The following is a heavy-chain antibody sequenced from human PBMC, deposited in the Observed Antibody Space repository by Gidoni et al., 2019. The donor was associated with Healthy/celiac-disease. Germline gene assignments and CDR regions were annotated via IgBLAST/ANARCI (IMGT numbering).Heavy chain of an antibody. CDR1: GYTFTRYY. CDR3: ARELELLWGMDV. Sequence: QVQLVQSGAEVKKPGASVKVSCKASGYTFTRYYMHWVRQAPGQGLEWMGVNNPSGGSTSYAQKFQGRVIMIRDTSTGTVYMELSSLRTEDTAVYYCARELELLWGMDVWGQGTTVTVSS. J-gene: IGHJ6*01. CDR2: NNPSGGST. D-gene: IGHD1-7*01. V-gene: IGHV1-46*03.